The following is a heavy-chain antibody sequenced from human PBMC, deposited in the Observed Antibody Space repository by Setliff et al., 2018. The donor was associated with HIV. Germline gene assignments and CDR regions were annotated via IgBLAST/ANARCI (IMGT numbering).Heavy chain of an antibody. V-gene: IGHV3-23*01. CDR3: AKLPVFKWFGERQGWFDL. Sequence: PGESLKISCAASGFTFSSYRMNWVRQAPGKGLEWVSAVSGDGGRTYVAGPVKGRLSTSRDNSKNTMYLQMNSLRVEDTAVYYCAKLPVFKWFGERQGWFDLWGQGTLVTVSS. CDR1: GFTFSSYR. D-gene: IGHD3-10*01. J-gene: IGHJ5*02. CDR2: VSGDGGRT.